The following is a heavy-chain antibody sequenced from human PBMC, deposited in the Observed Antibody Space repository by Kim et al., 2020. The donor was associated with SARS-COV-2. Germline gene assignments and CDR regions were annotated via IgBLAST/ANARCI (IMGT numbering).Heavy chain of an antibody. V-gene: IGHV3-30*04. D-gene: IGHD5-18*01. CDR2: ISYDGSNK. CDR3: ASRGYSYGYSD. Sequence: GGSLRLSCAASGFTFSSYAMHWVRQAPGKGLEWVAVISYDGSNKYYADSVKGRFTISRDNSKNTLYLQMNSLRAEDTAVYYCASRGYSYGYSDWGQGTLVTVSS. CDR1: GFTFSSYA. J-gene: IGHJ4*02.